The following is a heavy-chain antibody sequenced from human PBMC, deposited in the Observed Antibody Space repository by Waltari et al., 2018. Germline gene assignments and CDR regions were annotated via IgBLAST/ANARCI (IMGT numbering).Heavy chain of an antibody. J-gene: IGHJ3*01. Sequence: VQLLQSGTELKKPGSTVKISCQDSGYRFTDYYIHWVQQAPGKGPKRMGRGDPEEGETVYAERFQGRVTITADTSTETAFMELSSLTSDDTAVYYCVTALGDRSSASRPFDVWGLGTLITVSS. CDR1: GYRFTDYY. CDR2: GDPEEGET. D-gene: IGHD3-10*01. CDR3: VTALGDRSSASRPFDV. V-gene: IGHV1-69-2*01.